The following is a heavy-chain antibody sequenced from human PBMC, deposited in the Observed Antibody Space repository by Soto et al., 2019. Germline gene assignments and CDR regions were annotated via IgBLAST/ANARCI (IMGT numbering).Heavy chain of an antibody. J-gene: IGHJ5*02. CDR1: RFTFSSYA. CDR3: AKDIVVVSGAISGILWFDP. V-gene: IGHV3-23*01. CDR2: ISGSGGTT. D-gene: IGHD2-2*01. Sequence: EVQLLESGGGLVQPGGSLRLSCAASRFTFSSYAMSWVRQAPGKGLEWVSTISGSGGTTYYADSVKGRFTISSDNSKNTLYLQINSLRAEDTAVYYCAKDIVVVSGAISGILWFDPWGQGSLVTVSS.